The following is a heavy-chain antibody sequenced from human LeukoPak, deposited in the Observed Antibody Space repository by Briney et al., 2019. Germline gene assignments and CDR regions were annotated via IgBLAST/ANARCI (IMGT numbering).Heavy chain of an antibody. J-gene: IGHJ5*02. CDR1: GYSISSGYY. D-gene: IGHD3-16*01. Sequence: SETLSLTCTVSGYSISSGYYWGWIRQPPGKGLEWIGSIYHSGSTYYNPSLKSRVTISVDTSKNQFSLKLTSMTSADTAVYYCARGLAWGYGPFDPWGQGTLVTVSS. V-gene: IGHV4-38-2*02. CDR3: ARGLAWGYGPFDP. CDR2: IYHSGST.